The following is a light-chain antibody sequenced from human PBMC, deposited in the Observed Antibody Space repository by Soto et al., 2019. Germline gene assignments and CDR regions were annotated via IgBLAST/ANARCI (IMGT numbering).Light chain of an antibody. CDR1: QSISSW. CDR3: QQYNTYSRA. V-gene: IGKV1-5*03. Sequence: DIQMTQSPSTLSASVGDRVTITCRASQSISSWLAWYHQKPRKAPKLLIYKASSLESGVPSRFSGSGSRPEFTLTLSSLQPDDFATYYCQQYNTYSRAFGQVTKVEIK. J-gene: IGKJ1*01. CDR2: KAS.